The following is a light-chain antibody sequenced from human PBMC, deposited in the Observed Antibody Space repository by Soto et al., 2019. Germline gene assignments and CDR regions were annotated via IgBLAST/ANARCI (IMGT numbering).Light chain of an antibody. CDR2: GAS. CDR1: QSVSSSY. Sequence: IVLTQSPGTLSLSPGERATLSCRASQSVSSSYLAWYQQKPGQAPRLLIYGASSRATGIPDRISGSGSGRDFALTISRLEPEDFSVYYCQQYGSSPFTFGPGTKVDIK. V-gene: IGKV3-20*01. CDR3: QQYGSSPFT. J-gene: IGKJ3*01.